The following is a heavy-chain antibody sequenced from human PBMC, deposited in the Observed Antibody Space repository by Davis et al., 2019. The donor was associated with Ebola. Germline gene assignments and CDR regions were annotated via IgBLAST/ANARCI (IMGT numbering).Heavy chain of an antibody. Sequence: GESLKISCAASGFTFSSYAMHWVRQAPGKGLEWVAVISYDGSNKYYADSVKGQFTISRDNSKNTLYLQMNSLRAEDTAVYYCARDGDSSGWYYYYYGMDVWGQGTTVTVSS. D-gene: IGHD6-19*01. CDR3: ARDGDSSGWYYYYYGMDV. CDR2: ISYDGSNK. CDR1: GFTFSSYA. V-gene: IGHV3-30-3*01. J-gene: IGHJ6*02.